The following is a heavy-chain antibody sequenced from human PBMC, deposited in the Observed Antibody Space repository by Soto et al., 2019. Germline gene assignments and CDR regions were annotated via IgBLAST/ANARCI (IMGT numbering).Heavy chain of an antibody. V-gene: IGHV3-33*03. J-gene: IGHJ1*01. D-gene: IGHD6-6*01. CDR2: IWYDGSNK. CDR1: GFSFSSNA. Sequence: QVQLVESGGGVFQPGRSLRLSCAASGFSFSSNAMHWVRQTPGKGLEWVAIIWYDGSNKYYADSVKGRFTISRDNSKNQVYLQMNSLRVEDTAVYYCARGGVSARPDIWGQGTLVSLSS. CDR3: ARGGVSARPDI.